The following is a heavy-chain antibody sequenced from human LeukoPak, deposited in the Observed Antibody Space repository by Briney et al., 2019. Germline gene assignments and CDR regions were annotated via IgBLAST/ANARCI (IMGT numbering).Heavy chain of an antibody. J-gene: IGHJ4*02. D-gene: IGHD7-27*01. CDR1: GFTFSSYA. CDR2: ISGSGGST. CDR3: ARXNNWGSTHY. Sequence: GGSLRLSCAASGFTFSSYAMSWVRQAPVKGLEWVSAISGSGGSTYYADSVKGRFTISRDNSKNTLYLQMNSLRAEDTAVYYCARXNNWGSTHYWGQGTLVTVSS. V-gene: IGHV3-23*01.